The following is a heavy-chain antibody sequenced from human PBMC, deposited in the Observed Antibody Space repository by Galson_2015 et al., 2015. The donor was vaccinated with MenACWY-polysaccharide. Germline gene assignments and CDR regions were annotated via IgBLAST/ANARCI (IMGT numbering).Heavy chain of an antibody. J-gene: IGHJ6*02. CDR2: ISTYSGNT. V-gene: IGHV1-18*01. CDR1: SYPFTSYG. D-gene: IGHD6-13*01. Sequence: SVKVSCKASSYPFTSYGVTWVRQVPGQGLEWMGWISTYSGNTNYTQSLQGRVTLTTETSTRTAYMELRNLRSDDTAIYYCARAWTRIAAAGTGGYYALDVWGQGTTVIVSS. CDR3: ARAWTRIAAAGTGGYYALDV.